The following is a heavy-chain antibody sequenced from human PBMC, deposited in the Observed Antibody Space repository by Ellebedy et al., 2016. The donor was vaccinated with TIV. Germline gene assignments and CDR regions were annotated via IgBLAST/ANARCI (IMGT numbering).Heavy chain of an antibody. J-gene: IGHJ3*02. D-gene: IGHD4-17*01. CDR2: IRQDGSDM. CDR1: GFSFRSYW. Sequence: GGSLRLSCAASGFSFRSYWMTWVRQAPGKGLEWVANIRQDGSDMYYVDSVKGRFTISSDNAKNSLYLLMNSLSAEDTGVYYCATDGSYGDYRSPTHAFEIWGQGAMVTVSS. CDR3: ATDGSYGDYRSPTHAFEI. V-gene: IGHV3-7*01.